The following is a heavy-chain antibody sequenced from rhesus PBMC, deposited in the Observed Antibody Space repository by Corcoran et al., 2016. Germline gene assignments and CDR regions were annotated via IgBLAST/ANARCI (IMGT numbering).Heavy chain of an antibody. Sequence: QVQPVQAWAENKQRGASAKLSSKASGYNCTSNYITRVRQGPRQGLEWIGLISHYNRNKGYAQNCQGRVTITTDTSTSTGYMELSSLRSEDTTVYYCTREDIAAAGPFDYWGQGVLVTVSS. V-gene: IGHV1-1*01. CDR2: ISHYNRNK. D-gene: IGHD6S26*01. CDR3: TREDIAAAGPFDY. CDR1: GYNCTSNY. J-gene: IGHJ4*01.